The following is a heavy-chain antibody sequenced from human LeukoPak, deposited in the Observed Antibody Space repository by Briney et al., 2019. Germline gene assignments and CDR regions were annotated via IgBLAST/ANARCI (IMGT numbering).Heavy chain of an antibody. CDR1: GSTVSSNY. V-gene: IGHV3-66*02. Sequence: GGSLRLSCAASGSTVSSNYMSWVRQAPGKGLEWVSVIYSGGSTYYADSVKGRFTISRDNSKNTLYLQMNSLRAEDTAVYYCARARPYYYDSSGYSETYAFDIWGQGTMVTVSS. J-gene: IGHJ3*02. CDR2: IYSGGST. CDR3: ARARPYYYDSSGYSETYAFDI. D-gene: IGHD3-22*01.